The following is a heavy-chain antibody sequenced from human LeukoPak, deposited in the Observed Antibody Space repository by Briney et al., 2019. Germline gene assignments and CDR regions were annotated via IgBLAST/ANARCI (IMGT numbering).Heavy chain of an antibody. CDR2: MHYTGSA. V-gene: IGHV4-59*01. J-gene: IGHJ4*02. D-gene: IGHD5-18*01. CDR1: GGSIRHYY. CDR3: ARGDGEYNYGYYFDS. Sequence: SETLSLTFTVPGGSIRHYYWGWIRQPPGKGLDFVGFMHYTGSANYKPSLKSRVSISLDTSKNKFSLNLSSVTDADRAMYYCARGDGEYNYGYYFDSWGQGSLVTVSS.